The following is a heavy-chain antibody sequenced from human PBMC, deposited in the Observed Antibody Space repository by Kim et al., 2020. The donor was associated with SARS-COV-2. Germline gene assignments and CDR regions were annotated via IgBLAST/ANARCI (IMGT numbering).Heavy chain of an antibody. J-gene: IGHJ4*02. CDR1: GGSISSYY. V-gene: IGHV4-59*08. CDR3: ARHYRGYSYGFIDY. D-gene: IGHD5-18*01. Sequence: SETLSLTCTVSGGSISSYYWSWIRQPPGKGLEWIGYIYYSGSTNYNPSLKSRVTISVDTSKNQFSLKLSSVTAADTAVYYCARHYRGYSYGFIDYWGQGTLVTVSS. CDR2: IYYSGST.